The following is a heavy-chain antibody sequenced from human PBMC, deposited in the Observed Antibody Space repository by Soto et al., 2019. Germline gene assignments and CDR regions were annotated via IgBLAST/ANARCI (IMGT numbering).Heavy chain of an antibody. CDR1: GYTFTSYG. CDR3: ATKHYDILTGYYMGSDY. V-gene: IGHV1-18*01. D-gene: IGHD3-9*01. Sequence: ASVKVSCKASGYTFTSYGISWVRQAPGQGLEWMGWISAYNGNANYAQKLQGRVTMTTDTSTSTAYMELRSLRSDDTAVYYCATKHYDILTGYYMGSDYWGQGTLVTVSS. J-gene: IGHJ4*02. CDR2: ISAYNGNA.